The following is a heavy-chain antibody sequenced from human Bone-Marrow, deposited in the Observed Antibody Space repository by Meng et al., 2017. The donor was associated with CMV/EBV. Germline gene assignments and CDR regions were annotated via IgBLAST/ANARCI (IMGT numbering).Heavy chain of an antibody. V-gene: IGHV3-21*04. CDR1: GFTFSSYS. CDR3: ARGWSGGVNYYCDY. D-gene: IGHD3-16*01. CDR2: ISSSSSYI. J-gene: IGHJ4*02. Sequence: GESLKISCAASGFTFSSYSMNWVRQAPGKGLEWVSSISSSSSYIYYADSVKGRFTISRDDSKNTLYLQMNTLRAEDTAVYYCARGWSGGVNYYCDYWGLGNLVNVAS.